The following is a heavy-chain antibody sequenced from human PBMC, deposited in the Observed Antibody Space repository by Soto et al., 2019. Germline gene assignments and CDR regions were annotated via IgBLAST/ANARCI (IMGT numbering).Heavy chain of an antibody. Sequence: PSETLSLTCAVYGGSFSGYYWSWIRQPPGKGLEWIGEINHSGSTNYNPSLKSRVTISVDTSKNPFSLKLSSVTAADTAVYYCAREPEDYDILEPVGYWGQGTLVTVSS. CDR1: GGSFSGYY. CDR2: INHSGST. CDR3: AREPEDYDILEPVGY. V-gene: IGHV4-34*01. D-gene: IGHD3-9*01. J-gene: IGHJ4*02.